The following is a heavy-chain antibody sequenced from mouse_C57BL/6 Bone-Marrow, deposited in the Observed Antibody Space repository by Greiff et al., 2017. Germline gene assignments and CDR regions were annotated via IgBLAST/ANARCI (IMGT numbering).Heavy chain of an antibody. Sequence: EVLLVESGGDLVKPGGSLKLSCAASGFTFSSYGMSWVRQTPDKRLQWVATISSGGSYTYYPPSVKGRFTISRDNAKNTLYLQMRSLKSEDTAMYYCARRCYGSSLDVWGQGTTLTVSS. J-gene: IGHJ2*01. CDR1: GFTFSSYG. CDR2: ISSGGSYT. D-gene: IGHD1-1*01. V-gene: IGHV5-6*02. CDR3: ARRCYGSSLDV.